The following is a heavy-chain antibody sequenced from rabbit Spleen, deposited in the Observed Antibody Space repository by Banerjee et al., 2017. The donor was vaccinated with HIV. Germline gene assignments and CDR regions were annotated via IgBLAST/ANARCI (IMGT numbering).Heavy chain of an antibody. D-gene: IGHD7-1*01. CDR2: IYGGSSCDT. CDR1: GFSFSSSYW. Sequence: LQESGGGLFQPGGSLALTCTASGFSFSSSYWICWVRQAPGKGLEWIGCIYGGSSCDTYYASWAKGRFTVSKTSSTTVTLQMTSLTAADTATYLCARSSTDNGNSGYISDFGLWGPGTLVTVS. CDR3: ARSSTDNGNSGYISDFGL. J-gene: IGHJ4*01. V-gene: IGHV1S45*01.